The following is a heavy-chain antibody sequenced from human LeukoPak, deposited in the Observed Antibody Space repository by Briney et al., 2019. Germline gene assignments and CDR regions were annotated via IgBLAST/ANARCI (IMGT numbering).Heavy chain of an antibody. V-gene: IGHV4-39*07. J-gene: IGHJ6*03. D-gene: IGHD2-15*01. CDR2: LDESGRP. CDR3: ARDLGGYPFFMDV. CDR1: GGSIRSGDHH. Sequence: SETLSLTCSVSGGSIRSGDHHWAWVRQPPGKGLEFIGSLDESGRPYYSRPLKSRVSISGDTSGKQFSLNLTPVTAADTAVYFCARDLGGYPFFMDVWGRGTTVIVSS.